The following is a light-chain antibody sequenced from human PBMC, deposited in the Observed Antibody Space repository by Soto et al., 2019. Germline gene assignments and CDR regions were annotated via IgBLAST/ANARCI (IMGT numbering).Light chain of an antibody. CDR3: SSYTGSNTWV. Sequence: QSVLTQPASVSGSPGQSITISCTGTNSDIGAYNYVSWYQHHPGKAPKLMIYEVTHRPSGVSDRFSGSKSGNTASLTISGLQAEDEADYYCSSYTGSNTWVFGGGTKVTVL. CDR1: NSDIGAYNY. V-gene: IGLV2-14*01. J-gene: IGLJ3*02. CDR2: EVT.